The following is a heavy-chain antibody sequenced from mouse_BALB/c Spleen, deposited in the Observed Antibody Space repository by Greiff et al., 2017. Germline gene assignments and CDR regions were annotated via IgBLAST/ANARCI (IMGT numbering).Heavy chain of an antibody. Sequence: DVKLQESGPGLVKPSQSLSLTCTVTGYSITSDYAWNWIRQFPGNKLEWMGYISYSGSTSYNPSLKSRISITRDTSKNQFFLQLNSVTTEDTATYYCARGGSTMITYYFDYWGQGTTLTVSS. CDR2: ISYSGST. J-gene: IGHJ2*01. D-gene: IGHD2-4*01. V-gene: IGHV3-2*02. CDR3: ARGGSTMITYYFDY. CDR1: GYSITSDYA.